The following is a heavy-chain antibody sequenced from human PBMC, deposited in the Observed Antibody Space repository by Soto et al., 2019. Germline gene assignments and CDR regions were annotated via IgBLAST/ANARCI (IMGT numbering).Heavy chain of an antibody. CDR1: GFIFNNYA. J-gene: IGHJ4*02. Sequence: EVQLLDSGGGLAQPGGSLRVSCAASGFIFNNYAMNWVRQAPGEGLQWVAGISASGVSTYYADSVKGRFIISRDKSKNTLFLQMNRLRAEDTAIYYCAKVPLRTYEFDYWGLGPLVTVSS. CDR2: ISASGVST. CDR3: AKVPLRTYEFDY. D-gene: IGHD4-17*01. V-gene: IGHV3-23*01.